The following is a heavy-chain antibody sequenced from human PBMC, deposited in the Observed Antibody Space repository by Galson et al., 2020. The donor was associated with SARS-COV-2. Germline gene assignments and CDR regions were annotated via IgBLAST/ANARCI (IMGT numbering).Heavy chain of an antibody. Sequence: SATLSLTCTVSGGSISSSSYYWGWIRQPPGKGLEWIGSIYYSGSTYYNPSLKSRVTISVDTSKNQFSLKLSSVTAADTAVYYCARVDDILTGYYYYGMDVWGQGTTVTV. CDR1: GGSISSSSYY. D-gene: IGHD3-9*01. CDR3: ARVDDILTGYYYYGMDV. CDR2: IYYSGST. V-gene: IGHV4-39*01. J-gene: IGHJ6*02.